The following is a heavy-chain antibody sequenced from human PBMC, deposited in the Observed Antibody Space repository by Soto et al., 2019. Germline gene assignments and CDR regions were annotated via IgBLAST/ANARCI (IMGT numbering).Heavy chain of an antibody. CDR3: ATGYYDILTGYSPSPFDY. V-gene: IGHV1-24*01. CDR1: GYTLTELS. CDR2: FDPEDGET. Sequence: RASVKVSCKVSGYTLTELSMHWVRQAPGKGLEWMGGFDPEDGETIYAQKFQGRVTMTEDTSTDTAYMELSSLRSEDTAVYYCATGYYDILTGYSPSPFDYWGQGTLVTVSS. D-gene: IGHD3-9*01. J-gene: IGHJ4*02.